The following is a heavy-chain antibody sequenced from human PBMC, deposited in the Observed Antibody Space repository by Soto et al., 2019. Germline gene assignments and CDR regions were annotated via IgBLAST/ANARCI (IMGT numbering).Heavy chain of an antibody. Sequence: TGGSLRLSCSASGFTFSSYAMHWVRQAPGKGLEYVSAISSNGGSTYYADSVKGRFTISRDNSKNTLYLQMSSLRAEDTAVYYCVKDLYCSSTSCYPNYYYYYGMDVWGQGTTVTVSS. V-gene: IGHV3-64D*06. CDR1: GFTFSSYA. J-gene: IGHJ6*02. CDR2: ISSNGGST. D-gene: IGHD2-2*01. CDR3: VKDLYCSSTSCYPNYYYYYGMDV.